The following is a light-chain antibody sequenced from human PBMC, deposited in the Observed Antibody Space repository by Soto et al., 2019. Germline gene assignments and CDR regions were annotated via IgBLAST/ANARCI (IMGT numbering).Light chain of an antibody. Sequence: EIGLTQSPATLSLSPGERATLSCGASQSVSSSYLAWYQQKPGLAPRLLIYDASSRATGIPGRFCCSGSGTDFTLTLSRLEPEDFAVYYCQQDGNSPYTFGQGTKLVLK. J-gene: IGKJ2*01. CDR2: DAS. V-gene: IGKV3D-20*01. CDR3: QQDGNSPYT. CDR1: QSVSSSY.